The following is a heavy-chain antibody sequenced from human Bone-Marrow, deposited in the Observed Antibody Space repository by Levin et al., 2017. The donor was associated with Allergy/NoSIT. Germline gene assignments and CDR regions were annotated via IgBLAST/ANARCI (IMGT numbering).Heavy chain of an antibody. CDR3: ARRGLHSSSSPDYYGMDG. CDR2: IIPIFGTA. V-gene: IGHV1-69*06. CDR1: GGTFSSYA. Sequence: SVKVSCKASGGTFSSYAISWVRQAPGQGLEWMGGIIPIFGTANYAQKFQGRVTITADKSTSTAYMELSSLRSEDTAVYYCARRGLHSSSSPDYYGMDGWGQGTTVTVSS. J-gene: IGHJ6*02. D-gene: IGHD6-6*01.